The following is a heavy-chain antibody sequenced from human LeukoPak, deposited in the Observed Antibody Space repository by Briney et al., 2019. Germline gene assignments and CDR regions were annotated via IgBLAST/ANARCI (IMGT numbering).Heavy chain of an antibody. CDR2: INPYSGGT. CDR3: ARGAVTTSRYGMDV. J-gene: IGHJ6*02. Sequence: ASVKASCKASGYTFTGYYIHWVRQAPGQGLEWMGWINPYSGGTNYAQKFQGRVTLTRDTSISTTYVELSRLRSDDTASYYCARGAVTTSRYGMDVWGQGTTVTVSS. V-gene: IGHV1-2*02. CDR1: GYTFTGYY. D-gene: IGHD4-17*01.